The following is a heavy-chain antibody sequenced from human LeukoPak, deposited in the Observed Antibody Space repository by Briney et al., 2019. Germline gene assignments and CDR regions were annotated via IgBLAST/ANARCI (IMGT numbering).Heavy chain of an antibody. D-gene: IGHD6-13*01. J-gene: IGHJ4*02. V-gene: IGHV4-34*01. CDR2: INHSGST. CDR1: GGSFSGYY. CDR3: ARRIAAAVDY. Sequence: PSETLSLTCAVYGGSFSGYYWSWIRQPPGKGLEWIGEINHSGSTNYNPSLKSRVTISVDTSKNQFSLKLSSVTAADTAVYYCARRIAAAVDYWGQGTLVTVSS.